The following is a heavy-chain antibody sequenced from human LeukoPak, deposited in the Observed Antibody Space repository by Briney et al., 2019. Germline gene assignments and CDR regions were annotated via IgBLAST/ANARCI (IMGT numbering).Heavy chain of an antibody. CDR2: ISYSGST. J-gene: IGHJ4*02. CDR1: GDSISRYY. CDR3: ARSQGAYFDY. V-gene: IGHV4-59*01. Sequence: SETLSLTCTVSGDSISRYYWSWIRQPPGKGPECIGYISYSGSTNYNPSLKSRVTISLDTSKNHFSLKLTSVTAADTAVFYCARSQGAYFDYGGQGILVTVSA.